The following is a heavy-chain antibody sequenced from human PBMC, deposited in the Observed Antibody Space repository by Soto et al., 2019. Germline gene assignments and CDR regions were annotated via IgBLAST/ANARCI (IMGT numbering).Heavy chain of an antibody. V-gene: IGHV3-74*01. CDR1: GFTFSSYW. Sequence: LRLSCAASGFTFSSYWMHWVRQAPGKGLVWVSRINSDGSSTSYADSVKGRFTISRDNAKNTLYLQMNSLRAEDTAVYYCARARGYSSGYYYEYDAFDIWGQGTMVTVSS. CDR3: ARARGYSSGYYYEYDAFDI. CDR2: INSDGSST. D-gene: IGHD3-22*01. J-gene: IGHJ3*02.